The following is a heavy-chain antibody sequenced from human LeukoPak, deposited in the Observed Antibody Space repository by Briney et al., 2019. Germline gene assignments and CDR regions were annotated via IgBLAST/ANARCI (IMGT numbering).Heavy chain of an antibody. CDR3: TTIKRGNIFGYFDF. V-gene: IGHV4-59*01. D-gene: IGHD5-18*01. CDR1: VGSMTTYH. Sequence: SEALSVTRIDSVGSMTTYHWNWIPQTPRKGLEGIGYVFDSGRTKENPSLKSRVTLSADTSKNQLSLRLSSVTAADTAVYYCTTIKRGNIFGYFDFWGQGILVTVSS. J-gene: IGHJ4*02. CDR2: VFDSGRT.